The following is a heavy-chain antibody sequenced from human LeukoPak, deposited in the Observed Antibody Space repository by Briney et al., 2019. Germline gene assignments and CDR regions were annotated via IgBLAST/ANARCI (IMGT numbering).Heavy chain of an antibody. CDR2: IRSKAYGGTT. CDR3: TRESGIAAAGLEQWLIPSSPGAIDY. Sequence: GGSLRLSCTASGFTFGDYAMSWVRQAPGKGLEWVGFIRSKAYGGTTEYAASVKGRFTISRDDSKSIAYLQMNSLKTEDTAVYYCTRESGIAAAGLEQWLIPSSPGAIDYWGQGTLVTVSS. J-gene: IGHJ4*02. D-gene: IGHD6-13*01. CDR1: GFTFGDYA. V-gene: IGHV3-49*04.